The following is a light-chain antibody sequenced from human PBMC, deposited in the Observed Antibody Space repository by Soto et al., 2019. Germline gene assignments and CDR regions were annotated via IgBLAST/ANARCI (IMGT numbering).Light chain of an antibody. CDR3: QQYGSSGRT. CDR1: QSVSSSY. CDR2: GAS. Sequence: EILLTQSPGTLSLSPWEIATLSFMASQSVSSSYLAWYQQKPGQAPRLLIYGASSRATGIPDRFSGSGSGTDFTLTISRLEPEDFAVYYCQQYGSSGRTFGQGTKVDIK. V-gene: IGKV3-20*01. J-gene: IGKJ1*01.